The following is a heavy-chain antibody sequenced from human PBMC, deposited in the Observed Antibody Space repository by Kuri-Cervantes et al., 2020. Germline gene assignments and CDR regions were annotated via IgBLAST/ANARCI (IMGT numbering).Heavy chain of an antibody. CDR3: AREGTIAAAPTFDY. CDR1: GFAFSSYA. Sequence: GESLKISCAASGFAFSSYALHWVRRAPGKGLEWVSAIGTGGDTYYADSVKGRFTISRDNSKNTLYLQMNSLRAEDTAVYYCAREGTIAAAPTFDYWGQGTLVTVSS. V-gene: IGHV3-47*02. CDR2: IGTGGDT. D-gene: IGHD6-13*01. J-gene: IGHJ4*02.